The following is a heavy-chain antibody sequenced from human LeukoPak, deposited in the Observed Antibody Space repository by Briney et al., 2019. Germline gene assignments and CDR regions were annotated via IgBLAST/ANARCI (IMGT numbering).Heavy chain of an antibody. CDR1: GYTLTGYY. V-gene: IGHV1-8*02. Sequence: ASVKVSCKASGYTLTGYYMHWVRQAPGQGLEWMGWMNPNSGNTGYAQKFQGRATMTRNTSISTAYMELSSLRSEDTAVYYCARGRRMRLPYDAFDIWGQGTMVTVSS. CDR2: MNPNSGNT. J-gene: IGHJ3*02. D-gene: IGHD4-11*01. CDR3: ARGRRMRLPYDAFDI.